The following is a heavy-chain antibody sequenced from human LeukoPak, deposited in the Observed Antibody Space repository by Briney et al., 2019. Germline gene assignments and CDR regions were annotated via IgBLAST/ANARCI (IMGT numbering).Heavy chain of an antibody. D-gene: IGHD3-10*01. CDR1: GFTFSSYA. V-gene: IGHV3-23*01. CDR3: AKGTMGRGFGY. CDR2: ISGSGGST. Sequence: GRSLRLSCAASGFTFSSYAMSWVRQAPGKGLEWVSAISGSGGSTYYADSVKGRFTISRDNSKNTLYLQMNSLRAEDTAVYYCAKGTMGRGFGYWGQGTLVTVSS. J-gene: IGHJ4*02.